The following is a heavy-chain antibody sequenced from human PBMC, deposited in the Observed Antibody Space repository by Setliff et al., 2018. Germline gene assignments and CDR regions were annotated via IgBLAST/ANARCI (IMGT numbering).Heavy chain of an antibody. J-gene: IGHJ4*02. CDR2: IYYSGGT. D-gene: IGHD5-18*01. V-gene: IGHV4-39*01. Sequence: SETLSLTCTVSGGSISTKNYYWGWIRQPPGKGLEWIGNIYYSGGTYYSPSLKSRVTISVDTSENQFSLKLNSVTAADTAVYYCAGGGGWIQLFDYWGLGTQVTSPQ. CDR1: GGSISTKNYY. CDR3: AGGGGWIQLFDY.